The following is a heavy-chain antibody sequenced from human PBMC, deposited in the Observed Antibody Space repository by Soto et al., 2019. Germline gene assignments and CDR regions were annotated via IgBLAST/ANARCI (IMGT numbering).Heavy chain of an antibody. Sequence: QVQLVESGGGVVQPGRSLRLSCAASGFTFSSYAMHWVRQAPGKGLEWVAVISYDGSNKYYADSVKGRFTISRDNSKNPLYLQMNSMRAEDTAVYYCARGFSSGWYPDYWGQGTLVTVSS. CDR2: ISYDGSNK. J-gene: IGHJ4*02. D-gene: IGHD6-19*01. CDR3: ARGFSSGWYPDY. V-gene: IGHV3-30-3*01. CDR1: GFTFSSYA.